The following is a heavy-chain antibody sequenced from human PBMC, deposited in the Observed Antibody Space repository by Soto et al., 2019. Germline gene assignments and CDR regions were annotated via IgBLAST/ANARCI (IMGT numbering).Heavy chain of an antibody. J-gene: IGHJ4*02. D-gene: IGHD3-22*01. CDR1: GFTFSSYW. CDR2: INSDGSST. V-gene: IGHV3-74*01. CDR3: AIRASYYDSSGYFDY. Sequence: EVQLVESGGGLVQPGGSLRLSYAASGFTFSSYWMHWVRQAPGKGLVWVSRINSDGSSTSYADSGKGRFTISRDNAKNTLYLQMNSLRAEDTAVYYCAIRASYYDSSGYFDYWGQGTLVTVSS.